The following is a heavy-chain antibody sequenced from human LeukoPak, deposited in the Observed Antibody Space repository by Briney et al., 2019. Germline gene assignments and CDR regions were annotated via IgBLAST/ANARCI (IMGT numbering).Heavy chain of an antibody. CDR3: ARDIIAVAGEDDY. CDR2: ISYDGSNK. J-gene: IGHJ4*02. CDR1: GFTFSSYA. Sequence: PGGSLRLSCAASGFTFSSYAMHWVRQAPGKGLEWVAVISYDGSNKYYADSVKGRFTISRDNAKNTLYLQMNSLRAEDTAVYYCARDIIAVAGEDDYWGQGTLVTVSS. V-gene: IGHV3-30-3*01. D-gene: IGHD6-19*01.